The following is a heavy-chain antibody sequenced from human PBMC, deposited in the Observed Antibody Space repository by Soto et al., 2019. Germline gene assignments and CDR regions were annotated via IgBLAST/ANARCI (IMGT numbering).Heavy chain of an antibody. Sequence: GASVKVSCKASGYTFTRYGISWVRQAPGQGLEWMGWISGYNGDTNYAQKFQVRVSMTIDTSTGTAYMELRSLTSDDTAIYYCAKNGQPPYYYYGLDVWGQGTKVTVSS. CDR1: GYTFTRYG. CDR2: ISGYNGDT. D-gene: IGHD2-8*01. J-gene: IGHJ6*02. V-gene: IGHV1-18*01. CDR3: AKNGQPPYYYYGLDV.